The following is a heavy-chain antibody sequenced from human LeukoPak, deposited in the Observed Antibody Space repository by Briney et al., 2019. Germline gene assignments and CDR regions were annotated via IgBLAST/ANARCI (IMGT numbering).Heavy chain of an antibody. CDR1: GFTFSSYW. CDR3: AKDSIVVVANWFDP. CDR2: INSDGSST. D-gene: IGHD2-15*01. V-gene: IGHV3-74*01. J-gene: IGHJ5*02. Sequence: GGSLRLSCAASGFTFSSYWMHWVRQAPGKGLVWVSRINSDGSSTSYADSVRGRFSISRDNAKNTLCLQMNSLRAEDTAVYYCAKDSIVVVANWFDPWGQGTLVTVSS.